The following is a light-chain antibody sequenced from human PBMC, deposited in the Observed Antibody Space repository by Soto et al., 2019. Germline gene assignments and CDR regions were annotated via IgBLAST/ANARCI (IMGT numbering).Light chain of an antibody. CDR3: QQYNSYSWT. V-gene: IGKV1-5*01. CDR1: QSISSL. CDR2: DAS. Sequence: EIQMTQSPSTLSASGGDRVTITCRASQSISSLLAWYQQKPGKAPKLLIYDASSLESGVPSRLSGSGSGTELTLTISSLQPDDLAPYYCQQYNSYSWTFGQGPKVDIK. J-gene: IGKJ1*01.